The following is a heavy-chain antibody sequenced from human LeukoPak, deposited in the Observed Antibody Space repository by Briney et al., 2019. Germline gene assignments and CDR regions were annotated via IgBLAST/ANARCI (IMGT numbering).Heavy chain of an antibody. CDR2: IYYSGST. CDR1: GGSSRSGDYY. D-gene: IGHD3-3*01. CDR3: ARDKSGYYHDPYNWFDP. V-gene: IGHV4-30-4*01. Sequence: SETLSLTCTVSGGSSRSGDYYWSWIRQPPGKGLEWIGYIYYSGSTYYNPSLKSRVTISVDTSRNQFSLKLTSVTAADTAVYYCARDKSGYYHDPYNWFDPWGQGTLVTVSS. J-gene: IGHJ5*02.